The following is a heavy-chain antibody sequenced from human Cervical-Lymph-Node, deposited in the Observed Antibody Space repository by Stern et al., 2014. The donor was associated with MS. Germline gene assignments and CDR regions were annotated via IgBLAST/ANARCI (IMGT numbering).Heavy chain of an antibody. CDR1: GFTFNSYT. CDR2: ISRRSTYI. J-gene: IGHJ2*01. D-gene: IGHD3-3*01. Sequence: EVQLVESGGGLVKPGGSLRLSCAASGFTFNSYTMNWAPQAPGKGLEGVSSISRRSTYIFYADSVKGRFTISRDNAKNSLYLQMNSLRAEDTAVYYCARSLPQTDLRIPAGYFDLWGRGTLVTVSS. CDR3: ARSLPQTDLRIPAGYFDL. V-gene: IGHV3-21*01.